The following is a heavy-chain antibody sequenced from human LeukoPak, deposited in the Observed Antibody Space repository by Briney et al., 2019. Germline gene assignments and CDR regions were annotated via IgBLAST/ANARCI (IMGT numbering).Heavy chain of an antibody. J-gene: IGHJ4*02. CDR3: ARDRQQWLVRAFDY. V-gene: IGHV4-38-2*02. Sequence: SETLSLTCAVSGYSISSGYYWGWIRQPPGKGLEWIGSIYHSGSTYYNPSLKSRVTISVDTSKNQFSLKLSSVTAADTAVYYCARDRQQWLVRAFDYWGQGTLVTVSS. CDR1: GYSISSGYY. D-gene: IGHD6-19*01. CDR2: IYHSGST.